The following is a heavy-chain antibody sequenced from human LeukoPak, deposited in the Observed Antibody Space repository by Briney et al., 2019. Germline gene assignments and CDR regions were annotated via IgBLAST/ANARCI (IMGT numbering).Heavy chain of an antibody. Sequence: PSQTLSLTCTVSGGSISSGDYYWSWIRQSPGKGLEWIGYIYYSGRTYYNPSLKSRVTISVDTSKNQFSLKLSSVTGADTAVYHCARGIAAAGTSSWWLDPWGQGTLVTVSS. V-gene: IGHV4-30-4*01. J-gene: IGHJ5*02. CDR2: IYYSGRT. CDR3: ARGIAAAGTSSWWLDP. D-gene: IGHD6-13*01. CDR1: GGSISSGDYY.